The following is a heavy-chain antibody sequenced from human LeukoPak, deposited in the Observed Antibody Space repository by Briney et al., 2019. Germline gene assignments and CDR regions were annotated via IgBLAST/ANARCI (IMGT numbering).Heavy chain of an antibody. J-gene: IGHJ4*02. Sequence: SVKVSCKASGYTFTGYYMHWVRQAPGQGLEWMGRIIPILGIANYAQKFQGRVTITADKSTSTAYMELSSLRSEDTAVYYCARDRNDILTSDYWGQGTLVTVSS. CDR3: ARDRNDILTSDY. CDR2: IIPILGIA. V-gene: IGHV1-69*04. D-gene: IGHD3-9*01. CDR1: GYTFTGYY.